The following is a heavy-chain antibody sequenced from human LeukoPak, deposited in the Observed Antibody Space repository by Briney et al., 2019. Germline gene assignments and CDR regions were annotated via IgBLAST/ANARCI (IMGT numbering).Heavy chain of an antibody. Sequence: GGSLRLSCAASGFTFSSYSMNWVRQAPGKGLEWVSYISSSSTIYYADSAKGRFTISRDNAKNSLYLQMNSLRAEDTAVYYCARDAVYSGYDPGVSDYWGQGTLVTVSS. CDR3: ARDAVYSGYDPGVSDY. V-gene: IGHV3-48*04. J-gene: IGHJ4*02. CDR1: GFTFSSYS. CDR2: ISSSSTI. D-gene: IGHD5-12*01.